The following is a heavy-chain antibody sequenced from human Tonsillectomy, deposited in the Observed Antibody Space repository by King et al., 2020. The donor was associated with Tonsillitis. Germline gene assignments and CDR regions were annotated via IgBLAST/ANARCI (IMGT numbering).Heavy chain of an antibody. Sequence: VQLQESGPGLVKPSQTLSLTCTVSGGSISSGSYYWRWIRQPAGKGLEWIGRIYTSGSTNYNPSLKSRVTISVDTSKNQFSLKLSSVTAADTAVYYCASYCSGGSCYSYDAFDIWGQGTMVTVSS. J-gene: IGHJ3*02. CDR2: IYTSGST. V-gene: IGHV4-61*02. D-gene: IGHD2-15*01. CDR3: ASYCSGGSCYSYDAFDI. CDR1: GGSISSGSYY.